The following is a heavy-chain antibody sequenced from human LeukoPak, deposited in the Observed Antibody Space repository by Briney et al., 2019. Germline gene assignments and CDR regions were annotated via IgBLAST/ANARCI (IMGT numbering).Heavy chain of an antibody. CDR1: GFTFSSYA. CDR2: ISYDGSNK. V-gene: IGHV3-30-3*01. Sequence: GGSLRLSCAASGFTFSSYAMHWVRQAPGKGLEWVAVISYDGSNKYYADSVKGRFTISRDNSKNTLYLQMNSLRAEDTAVHYCARDLPAGEYYDFWSGIFDYWGQGTLVTVSS. J-gene: IGHJ4*02. D-gene: IGHD3-3*01. CDR3: ARDLPAGEYYDFWSGIFDY.